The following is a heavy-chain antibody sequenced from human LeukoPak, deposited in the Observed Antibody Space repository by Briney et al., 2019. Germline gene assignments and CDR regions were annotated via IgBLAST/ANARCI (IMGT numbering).Heavy chain of an antibody. CDR1: GITFSMYG. J-gene: IGHJ4*02. V-gene: IGHV3-30*18. Sequence: GGSLRLSCAASGITFSMYGMHWVRQAPGKGLEWLAVISSDGSEIHFADSVKGRFTISRDNSKNTLYLQMNSLRAEDTAVYYCAKDRWELHHFDYWGQGTLVTVSS. CDR2: ISSDGSEI. CDR3: AKDRWELHHFDY. D-gene: IGHD1-26*01.